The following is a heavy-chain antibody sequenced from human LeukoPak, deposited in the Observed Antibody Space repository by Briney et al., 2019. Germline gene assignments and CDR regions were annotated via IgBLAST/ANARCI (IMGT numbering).Heavy chain of an antibody. V-gene: IGHV4-38-2*01. CDR2: IYHSGST. CDR1: GYSISSGYY. J-gene: IGHJ4*02. D-gene: IGHD3-3*01. CDR3: ARGLTYDFWSGYYSGYFDY. Sequence: SETLSLTCAVSGYSISSGYYWGWIRQRPGKGLEWIGSIYHSGSTYYNPSLKSRVTISVDTSKNQFSLKLSSVTAADTAVYYCARGLTYDFWSGYYSGYFDYWGQGTLVTVSS.